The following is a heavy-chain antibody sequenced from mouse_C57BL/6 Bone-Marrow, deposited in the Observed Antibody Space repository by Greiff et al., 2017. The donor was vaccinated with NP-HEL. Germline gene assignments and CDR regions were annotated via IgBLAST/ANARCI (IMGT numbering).Heavy chain of an antibody. CDR2: IYIGNGYT. Sequence: VQLQQSGAELVRPGSSVKMSCKTSGYTFTSYGINWVKQRPGQGLEWIGYIYIGNGYTAYNEKFKGKATLTSDTSSSTAYMQLSSLTSEDSAIYVCASDYDADWGQGTLVTVSA. J-gene: IGHJ3*01. V-gene: IGHV1-58*01. CDR1: GYTFTSYG. D-gene: IGHD2-4*01. CDR3: ASDYDAD.